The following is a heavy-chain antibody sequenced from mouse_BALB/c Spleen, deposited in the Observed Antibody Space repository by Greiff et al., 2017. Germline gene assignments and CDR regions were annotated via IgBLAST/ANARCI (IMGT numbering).Heavy chain of an antibody. CDR1: GFDFSRYW. J-gene: IGHJ4*01. V-gene: IGHV4-1*02. CDR2: INPDSSTI. Sequence: DVQLQESGGGLVQPGGPLKLSCAASGFDFSRYWMSWVRQAPGKGLEWIGEINPDSSTINYTPSLKDKFIISRDNAKNTLYLQMSKVRSEVTALYYCARPGGYDEDAMDDWGQGTSVTVSS. CDR3: ARPGGYDEDAMDD. D-gene: IGHD2-2*01.